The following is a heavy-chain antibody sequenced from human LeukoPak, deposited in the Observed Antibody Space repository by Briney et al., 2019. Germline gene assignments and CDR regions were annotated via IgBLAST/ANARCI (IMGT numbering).Heavy chain of an antibody. Sequence: SETLSLTCTVSGYSISSDYYWGWIRQPPGKGLEWIGTIYHSGSTYYNPSLKSRVTISVDTSKNQFSLKLSSVTAADTAVYYCARSLYSSSWYYYYYMDVWGKGTTVTVSS. CDR1: GYSISSDYY. D-gene: IGHD6-13*01. J-gene: IGHJ6*03. CDR2: IYHSGST. CDR3: ARSLYSSSWYYYYYMDV. V-gene: IGHV4-38-2*02.